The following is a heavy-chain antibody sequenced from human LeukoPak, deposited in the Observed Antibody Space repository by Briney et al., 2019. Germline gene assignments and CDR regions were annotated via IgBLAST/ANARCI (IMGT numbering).Heavy chain of an antibody. CDR2: ISAYNGNT. J-gene: IGHJ3*02. D-gene: IGHD5-12*01. Sequence: ASVKVSCKASGYTFTRYGISWVRQAPGQGLEWMGWISAYNGNTNYAQKLQGRVTMTTDTSTSTAYMELRSLRSDDTAVYYCARDVGYSGYDYRHDAFDIWGQGTMVTVSS. CDR3: ARDVGYSGYDYRHDAFDI. V-gene: IGHV1-18*01. CDR1: GYTFTRYG.